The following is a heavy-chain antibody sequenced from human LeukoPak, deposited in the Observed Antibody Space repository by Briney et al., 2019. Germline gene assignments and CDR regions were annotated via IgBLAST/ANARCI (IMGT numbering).Heavy chain of an antibody. D-gene: IGHD6-13*01. CDR2: IIPIFGTA. CDR1: GGTFSSYA. CDR3: ARASLSSSWYTPSEPYYYYYYGMDV. Sequence: SVKVSCKASGGTFSSYAISWVRQAPGQGLEWMGGIIPIFGTANYAQKFQGRVTITADESTRTAYMELSSLRSEDTGVYYCARASLSSSWYTPSEPYYYYYYGMDVWGKGTTVTVSS. J-gene: IGHJ6*04. V-gene: IGHV1-69*13.